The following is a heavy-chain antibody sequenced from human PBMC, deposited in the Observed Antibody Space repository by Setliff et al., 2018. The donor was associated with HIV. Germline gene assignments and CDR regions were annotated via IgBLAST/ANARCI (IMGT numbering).Heavy chain of an antibody. CDR2: IRSKTNNYAT. Sequence: GGSLRLSCAASGFTFSGSALHWVRQASGKGLEWVGRIRSKTNNYATDYAASVKGRFTISRDDSKNTAYLQMNSLKTEDTAIYYCVRYSRYIFFGAAFDLWGQGTMVTVSS. CDR1: GFTFSGSA. J-gene: IGHJ3*01. D-gene: IGHD3-9*01. CDR3: VRYSRYIFFGAAFDL. V-gene: IGHV3-73*01.